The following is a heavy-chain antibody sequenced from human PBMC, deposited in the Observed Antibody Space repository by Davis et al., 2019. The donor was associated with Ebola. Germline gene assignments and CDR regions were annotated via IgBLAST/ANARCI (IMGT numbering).Heavy chain of an antibody. CDR2: ISAYNGNT. CDR1: GYTFTSYG. D-gene: IGHD4-17*01. CDR3: EREFRYYGENNWFDP. J-gene: IGHJ5*02. Sequence: ASVKVSCKASGYTFTSYGISWVRQAPGQGLEWMGWISAYNGNTNYAQKLQGRVTMTTDTSTSTAYMELRSLRSDDTAVYYCEREFRYYGENNWFDPWGQGTLVTVSS. V-gene: IGHV1-18*01.